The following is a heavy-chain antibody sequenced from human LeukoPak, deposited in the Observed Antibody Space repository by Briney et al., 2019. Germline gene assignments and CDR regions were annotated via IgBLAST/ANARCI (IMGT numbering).Heavy chain of an antibody. D-gene: IGHD4-11*01. CDR1: GFTFSSSS. CDR3: ARDVHSDYDYYAMDV. V-gene: IGHV3-21*01. J-gene: IGHJ6*02. CDR2: ISTTSTYI. Sequence: PGGSLRLSCAASGFTFSSSSVNWVRQAPGKGLEWVSSISTTSTYIYYADSVKGRFTISRDNAKSSLYLQMNSLRAEDTAVYYCARDVHSDYDYYAMDVWGQGTTVTVSS.